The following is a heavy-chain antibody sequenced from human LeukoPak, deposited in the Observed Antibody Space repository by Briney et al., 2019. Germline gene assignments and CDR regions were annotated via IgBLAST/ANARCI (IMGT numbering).Heavy chain of an antibody. V-gene: IGHV4-39*02. Sequence: PSETLSLTCTVSGGSIRSSYYYWGWIRQPPGKGLEWIGSIYDSGSTYYNPSLKSRVTISVDTSKNQFSLKLSSVTAADTAVYYCARDIDYYDSSGYYYGAFDIWGQGTMVTVSS. CDR3: ARDIDYYDSSGYYYGAFDI. CDR2: IYDSGST. D-gene: IGHD3-22*01. J-gene: IGHJ3*02. CDR1: GGSIRSSYYY.